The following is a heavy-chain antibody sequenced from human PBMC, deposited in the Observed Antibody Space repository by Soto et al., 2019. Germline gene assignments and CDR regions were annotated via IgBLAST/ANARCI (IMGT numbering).Heavy chain of an antibody. CDR3: ASIAAAEYYYYYYGMDV. CDR2: INAGNGNT. CDR1: GYTFTTYA. V-gene: IGHV1-3*01. Sequence: ASVKVSCKASGYTFTTYAIHWVRQAPGQRLEWMGWINAGNGNTKYSQKFQGRVTITRDTSASTAYMELSSLRSEDTAVYYCASIAAAEYYYYYYGMDVWGQGTTVTVSS. J-gene: IGHJ6*02. D-gene: IGHD6-13*01.